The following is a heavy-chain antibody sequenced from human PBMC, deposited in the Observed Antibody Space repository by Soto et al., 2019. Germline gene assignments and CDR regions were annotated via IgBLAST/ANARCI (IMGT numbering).Heavy chain of an antibody. CDR2: MDYSGST. D-gene: IGHD3-10*01. V-gene: IGHV4-39*07. J-gene: IGHJ4*02. CDR3: ARGQNGSGNYYTRYFDY. Sequence: SETLSLTCTVSGGSISASSYYWGWIRQPPGKGLEWIGSMDYSGSTYYNPSLKSRVTISVDTSKNQFSLNLSSVTAADTAVYYCARGQNGSGNYYTRYFDYWGQGTLVTVSS. CDR1: GGSISASSYY.